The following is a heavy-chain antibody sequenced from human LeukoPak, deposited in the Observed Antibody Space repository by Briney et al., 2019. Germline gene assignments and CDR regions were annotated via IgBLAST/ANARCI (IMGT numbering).Heavy chain of an antibody. Sequence: GESLKISGKGSGYSFTSYWIGWVRQMPGKGLECMGIIYPGDSDTRYSPSLQGQVPISADKSISTAYLQWSSLKASDTAMYYCARRSSWYENLDYWGQGTLVTVSS. D-gene: IGHD6-13*01. CDR1: GYSFTSYW. J-gene: IGHJ4*02. CDR3: ARRSSWYENLDY. V-gene: IGHV5-51*01. CDR2: IYPGDSDT.